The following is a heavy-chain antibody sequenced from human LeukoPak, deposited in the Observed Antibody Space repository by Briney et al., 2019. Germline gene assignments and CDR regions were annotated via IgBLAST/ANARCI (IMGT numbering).Heavy chain of an antibody. J-gene: IGHJ3*02. Sequence: GGSLRLSCAASGFTFRSYTMNWVRQAPGKGLEWVSTISGGGTTTYYADSVKGRFTISRDNAKNSLYLQVISLRAEDTAVYYCARGPSIAARYDAFDIWGQGTMVTVSS. CDR1: GFTFRSYT. CDR3: ARGPSIAARYDAFDI. D-gene: IGHD6-6*01. CDR2: ISGGGTTT. V-gene: IGHV3-48*04.